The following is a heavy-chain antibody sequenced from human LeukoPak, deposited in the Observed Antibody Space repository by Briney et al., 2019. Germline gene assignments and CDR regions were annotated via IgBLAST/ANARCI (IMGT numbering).Heavy chain of an antibody. CDR3: ARGQPEYSSSFYYYYYYMDV. D-gene: IGHD6-6*01. CDR1: GGSISSGGYY. Sequence: PSQTLSLTCTVSGGSISSGGYYWSWIRQPPGKGLEWIGYIYHSGSTYYNPSLKSRVTISVDRSKNQFSLKLSSVTAADTAVYYCARGQPEYSSSFYYYYYYMDVWGKGTTVTVSS. CDR2: IYHSGST. J-gene: IGHJ6*03. V-gene: IGHV4-30-2*01.